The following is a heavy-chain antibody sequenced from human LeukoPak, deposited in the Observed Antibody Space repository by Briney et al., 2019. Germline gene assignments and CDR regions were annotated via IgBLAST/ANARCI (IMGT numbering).Heavy chain of an antibody. D-gene: IGHD1-26*01. Sequence: SGTLSLTCAVYGGSFSGYYWSWIRQPPGKGLEWIGEINHSGSTNYNPSLKSRVTISVDTSKNQFSLKLSSVTAADTAVYYCAGGEVGATLGYYYYYMDVWGKGTTVTISS. J-gene: IGHJ6*03. CDR2: INHSGST. CDR3: AGGEVGATLGYYYYYMDV. CDR1: GGSFSGYY. V-gene: IGHV4-34*01.